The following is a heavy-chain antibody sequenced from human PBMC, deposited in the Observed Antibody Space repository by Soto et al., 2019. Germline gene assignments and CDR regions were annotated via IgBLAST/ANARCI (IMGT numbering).Heavy chain of an antibody. D-gene: IGHD2-15*01. CDR3: AREFRDGSNTRLAFDP. CDR2: MYAGGTT. Sequence: EMQLVESGEGLVQPGGSLRLSCAASGFTVSSSYMTWVRQAPGKGLEWVSVMYAGGTTYYADSVKGRFTFSRDNSKNMLYLQMTNLRADDTAVYYCAREFRDGSNTRLAFDPWGQGALVTVSS. V-gene: IGHV3-66*01. J-gene: IGHJ5*02. CDR1: GFTVSSSY.